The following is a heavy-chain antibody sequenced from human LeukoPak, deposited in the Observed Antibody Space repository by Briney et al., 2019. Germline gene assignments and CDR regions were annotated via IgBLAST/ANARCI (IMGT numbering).Heavy chain of an antibody. CDR3: AKDQELVVFDY. Sequence: GGSLRLSCAASGFTFSSYGMHWVRQAPGKGLEWVAVISYDGSNKYYADSVKGRFTISRDNSKNTLYLQMNSLRAEDTAVYYCAKDQELVVFDYWGQGTLVTVSS. D-gene: IGHD2-15*01. J-gene: IGHJ4*02. V-gene: IGHV3-30*18. CDR1: GFTFSSYG. CDR2: ISYDGSNK.